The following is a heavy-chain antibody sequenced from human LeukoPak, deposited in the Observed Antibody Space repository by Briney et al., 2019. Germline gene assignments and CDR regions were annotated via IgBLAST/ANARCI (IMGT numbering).Heavy chain of an antibody. V-gene: IGHV3-21*01. D-gene: IGHD6-19*01. J-gene: IGHJ4*02. Sequence: PGGALRLSCAASGFTFSSYSMNWVRQAPGKGLEWVLSISSSSSYIYYADSVKGRFTISRDNAKNSLYMHMNSLRADDTAVYDSARGLFTRSGGTSGWSKYYFDYWGQGTLVTVSS. CDR1: GFTFSSYS. CDR2: ISSSSSYI. CDR3: ARGLFTRSGGTSGWSKYYFDY.